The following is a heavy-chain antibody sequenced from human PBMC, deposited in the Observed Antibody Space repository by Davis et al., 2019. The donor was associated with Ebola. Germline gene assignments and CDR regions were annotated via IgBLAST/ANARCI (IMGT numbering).Heavy chain of an antibody. CDR1: GFTFSSYA. Sequence: PGGSLRLSCAASGFTFSSYAMPWVRQAPGKGLEWVAVISYDGSNKYYADSVKGRFTISRDNSKNTLYLQMNSLRAEDTAVYYCARHDYGDYGWFDPWGQGTLVTVAS. CDR3: ARHDYGDYGWFDP. D-gene: IGHD4-17*01. V-gene: IGHV3-30*14. CDR2: ISYDGSNK. J-gene: IGHJ5*02.